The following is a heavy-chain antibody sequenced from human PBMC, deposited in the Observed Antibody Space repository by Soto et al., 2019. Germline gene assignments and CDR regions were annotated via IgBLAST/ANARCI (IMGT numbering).Heavy chain of an antibody. J-gene: IGHJ5*02. CDR3: ARHRRVAVTPVGWFDP. Sequence: QLQLQESGPGLVKPSETLSLTCTVSGGSISSSSYYWGWIRQPPGKGLEWIGSIYYSGSTYYNPSLKSRVTISVDTSKNQFSLKLSSVTAADTAVYYCARHRRVAVTPVGWFDPWGQGTLVTVSS. CDR1: GGSISSSSYY. CDR2: IYYSGST. V-gene: IGHV4-39*01. D-gene: IGHD4-17*01.